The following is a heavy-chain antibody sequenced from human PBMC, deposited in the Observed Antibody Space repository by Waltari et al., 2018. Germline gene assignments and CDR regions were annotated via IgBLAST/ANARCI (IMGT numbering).Heavy chain of an antibody. J-gene: IGHJ4*02. V-gene: IGHV3-23*01. D-gene: IGHD6-6*01. Sequence: EVKLLQSGGDLVQPGGSLRLSCAASGFTFSNYAMDWVRQAPGEGLEWVSSIIGIGDSVDSADSVKGRFTTSRDNSKNIMYLQMNSLRVEDTALYYCEVSSSSFGNYWGQGALVTVSS. CDR3: EVSSSSFGNY. CDR2: IIGIGDSV. CDR1: GFTFSNYA.